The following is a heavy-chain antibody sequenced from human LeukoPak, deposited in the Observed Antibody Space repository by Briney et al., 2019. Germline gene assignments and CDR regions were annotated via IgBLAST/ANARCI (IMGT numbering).Heavy chain of an antibody. J-gene: IGHJ4*02. CDR2: ISGSGGRT. V-gene: IGHV3-23*01. CDR1: GFTFSSYA. CDR3: AKNAGYSSGWYGDY. D-gene: IGHD6-19*01. Sequence: GGSLRLSCAASGFTFSSYAMTWARQAPGKGLEWVSAISGSGGRTYYADSVKGRFTISRDNSKNTLYLQMNSLRADDTAVYYCAKNAGYSSGWYGDYWGQGSQVTVSS.